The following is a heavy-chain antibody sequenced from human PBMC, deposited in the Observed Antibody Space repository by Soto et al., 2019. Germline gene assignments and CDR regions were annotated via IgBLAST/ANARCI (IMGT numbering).Heavy chain of an antibody. CDR1: GYTLTELS. CDR2: FDPEDGET. J-gene: IGHJ4*02. D-gene: IGHD4-17*01. CDR3: ARDGGDYGDYEIFDY. Sequence: ASVKVSCKVSGYTLTELSMHWVRQAPGKGLEWMGGFDPEDGETIYAQKFQGRVTMTEDTSTDTAYMELSSLRSEDTAVYYCARDGGDYGDYEIFDYWGQGTLVTVSS. V-gene: IGHV1-24*01.